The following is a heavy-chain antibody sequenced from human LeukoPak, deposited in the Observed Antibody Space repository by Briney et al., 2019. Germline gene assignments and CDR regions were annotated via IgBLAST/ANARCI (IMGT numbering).Heavy chain of an antibody. Sequence: GGSLRLSCAASGITFSSYTMSWVRQAPGKGLEWVSAISLNGGTTCYVDSVKGRFTISRDNSKNILYLQMNSLRGEDTAVYYCAKEEPKDYGWGAYRSYYFDYWGQGTLVTVSS. J-gene: IGHJ4*02. CDR3: AKEEPKDYGWGAYRSYYFDY. D-gene: IGHD3-16*02. CDR2: ISLNGGTT. V-gene: IGHV3-23*01. CDR1: GITFSSYT.